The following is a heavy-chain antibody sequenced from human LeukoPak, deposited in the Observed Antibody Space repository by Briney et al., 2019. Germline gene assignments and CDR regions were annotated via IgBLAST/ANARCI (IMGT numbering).Heavy chain of an antibody. J-gene: IGHJ3*02. Sequence: ASVSVSSKASGYTFTDYYMHWVRQAPGQGREWMGWINTVSGGTNYAQKLQGRVTITTDTSTSTAYMELRSLRSDDTAVYYCARGRYYDSSGYLRRYAFDIWGQGTMVTVSS. CDR1: GYTFTDYY. CDR3: ARGRYYDSSGYLRRYAFDI. V-gene: IGHV1-2*02. CDR2: INTVSGGT. D-gene: IGHD3-22*01.